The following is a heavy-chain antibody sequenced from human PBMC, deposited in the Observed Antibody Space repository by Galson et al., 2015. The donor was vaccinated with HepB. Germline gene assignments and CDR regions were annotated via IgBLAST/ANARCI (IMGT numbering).Heavy chain of an antibody. CDR1: GGSISSSAYY. CDR3: ARHILFGEIPDYFDY. D-gene: IGHD3-10*01. CDR2: VYYSGRT. Sequence: ETLSLTCTVSGGSISSSAYYWGWIRQPPGKGLEWIGSVYYSGRTYYNPSLNSRVATSMDTSEKQFSLRLSSVTAADTAVYFCARHILFGEIPDYFDYWGQGILVTVSS. J-gene: IGHJ4*02. V-gene: IGHV4-39*01.